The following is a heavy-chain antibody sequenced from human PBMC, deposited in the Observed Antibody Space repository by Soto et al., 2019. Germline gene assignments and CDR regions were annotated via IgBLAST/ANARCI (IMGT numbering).Heavy chain of an antibody. CDR1: GFTFNNHA. D-gene: IGHD3-9*01. Sequence: EVQLVESGGGLVKPGGSLRLSCVASGFTFNNHALNWVRQAPGKGLEWVSSISGDSSHIYYADSLKGRFTTSRDNARNSIYLQMNSLRAEDTALYYCAAELTSDVFAFWGPGTVVTVS. CDR2: ISGDSSHI. V-gene: IGHV3-21*06. CDR3: AAELTSDVFAF. J-gene: IGHJ3*01.